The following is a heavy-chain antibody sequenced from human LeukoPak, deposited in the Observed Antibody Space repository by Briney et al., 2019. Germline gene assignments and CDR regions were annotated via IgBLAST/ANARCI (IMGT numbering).Heavy chain of an antibody. CDR2: FSASGGTT. V-gene: IGHV3-23*01. CDR3: AKANYSGSYYFDS. CDR1: GFTFSSYS. D-gene: IGHD1-26*01. J-gene: IGHJ4*02. Sequence: GGSLRLSCAASGFTFSSYSMNWVRQAPGKGLEWVSSFSASGGTTYYADSVKGRFTISRDNSKNTLGVQMNSLRAEDTAVYYCAKANYSGSYYFDSWGQGTLVTVSS.